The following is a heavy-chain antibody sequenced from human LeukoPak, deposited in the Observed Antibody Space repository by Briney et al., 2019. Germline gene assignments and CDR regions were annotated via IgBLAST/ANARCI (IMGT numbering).Heavy chain of an antibody. CDR3: ARDRSGYQGWYFDL. V-gene: IGHV3-53*01. Sequence: GGSLRLSCAASGFTVSSNYMSWVRQAPGKGLEWVSVIYSGGSTYYADSVKGRFTISRDNSKNTLYLQMNSLRAEDTAVYYCARDRSGYQGWYFDLWGRGTLVTVYS. CDR1: GFTVSSNY. D-gene: IGHD3-22*01. J-gene: IGHJ2*01. CDR2: IYSGGST.